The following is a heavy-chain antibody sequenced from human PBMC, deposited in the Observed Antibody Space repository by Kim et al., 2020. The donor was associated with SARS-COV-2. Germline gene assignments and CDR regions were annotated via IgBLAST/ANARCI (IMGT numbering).Heavy chain of an antibody. Sequence: GGSLRLSCTASGFTFGDYAMSWVRQAPGKGLEWVGFIRSKAYGGTTEYAASVKGRFTISRDDSKSIAYLQMNSLKTEDTAVYYCTREGYSYGYAGRSYYYYMDVWGKGTTVTVSS. D-gene: IGHD5-18*01. J-gene: IGHJ6*03. CDR1: GFTFGDYA. CDR2: IRSKAYGGTT. V-gene: IGHV3-49*04. CDR3: TREGYSYGYAGRSYYYYMDV.